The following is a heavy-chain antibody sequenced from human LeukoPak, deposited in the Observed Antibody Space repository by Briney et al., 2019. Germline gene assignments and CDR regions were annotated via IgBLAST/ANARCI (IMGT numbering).Heavy chain of an antibody. CDR3: ARGRRYSSGWYGEY. V-gene: IGHV1-8*01. J-gene: IGHJ4*02. Sequence: ASVEVSCKASGYTFTSYDINWVRQATGQGLEWMGWMNPNSGNTGYAQKFQGRVTMTRNTSISTAYMELSSLRSEDTAVYYCARGRRYSSGWYGEYWGQGTLVTVSS. CDR1: GYTFTSYD. CDR2: MNPNSGNT. D-gene: IGHD6-19*01.